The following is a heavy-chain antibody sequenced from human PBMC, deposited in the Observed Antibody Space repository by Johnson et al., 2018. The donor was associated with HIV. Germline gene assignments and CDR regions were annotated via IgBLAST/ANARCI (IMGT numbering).Heavy chain of an antibody. Sequence: VQLVESGGGLVQPGGSLRLSCAASGFTFSSYAMSWVRPAPGKGLEWVSAISGSGGSTYYAASVKGRFTISRDNSKNTLYLQLNSLRAEDTAVYYCAKSGLFVLVVYAPDVLDIWGQGTMVTVSS. D-gene: IGHD2-8*02. J-gene: IGHJ3*02. CDR2: ISGSGGST. CDR1: GFTFSSYA. CDR3: AKSGLFVLVVYAPDVLDI. V-gene: IGHV3-23*04.